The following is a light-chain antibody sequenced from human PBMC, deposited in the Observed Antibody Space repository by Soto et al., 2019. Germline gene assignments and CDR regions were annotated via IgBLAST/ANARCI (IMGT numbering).Light chain of an antibody. CDR2: DVS. Sequence: QAVVTQPASVSGSPGQSITISCTGTSSDVGGYNYVSWYQQHPGKAPKLMIYDVSNRPSGVSNGFSGSKSGNTASLTISGLQAEDEADYYCSSYTSSSTLVFGTGTKLTVL. CDR3: SSYTSSSTLV. V-gene: IGLV2-14*01. J-gene: IGLJ1*01. CDR1: SSDVGGYNY.